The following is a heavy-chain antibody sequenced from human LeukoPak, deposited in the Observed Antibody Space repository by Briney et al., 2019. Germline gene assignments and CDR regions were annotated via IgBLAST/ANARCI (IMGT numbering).Heavy chain of an antibody. CDR1: GFTFSDYY. J-gene: IGHJ4*02. D-gene: IGHD2-21*02. CDR3: AKSPRGDCHSCPDY. V-gene: IGHV3-11*04. Sequence: GGSLRLSCAASGFTFSDYYMSWIRQAPGKGLEWVSYISSSGSTIYYADSVKGRFTISRDNAKNSLYLQMNSLRGEDTAVYYCAKSPRGDCHSCPDYWGQGTLVTVSS. CDR2: ISSSGSTI.